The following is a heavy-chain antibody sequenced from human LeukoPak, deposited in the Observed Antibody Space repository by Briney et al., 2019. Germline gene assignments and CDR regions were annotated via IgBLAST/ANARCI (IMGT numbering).Heavy chain of an antibody. CDR2: ISYDGSNK. V-gene: IGHV3-30-3*01. CDR3: ARDNPYSESPAADDAFDV. Sequence: PGGSLRLSCAASGFTFSSYAMHWVRQAPGKGLEWVAVISYDGSNKYYADSVRGRFTISRDNAKNSLFLQMNSLRAEDTAVYFCARDNPYSESPAADDAFDVWGLGTTVTVSS. D-gene: IGHD1-26*01. J-gene: IGHJ3*01. CDR1: GFTFSSYA.